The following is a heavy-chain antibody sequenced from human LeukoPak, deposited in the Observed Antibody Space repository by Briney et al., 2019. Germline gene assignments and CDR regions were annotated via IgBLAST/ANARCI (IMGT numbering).Heavy chain of an antibody. CDR3: ARGIIPEPAYYYYYYYMDV. CDR1: GGTFSSYA. Sequence: GASVKVSCKASGGTFSSYAISWMRQAPGQGLEWMGGIIPIFGTANYAQKFQGRVTITTDESTSTAYMELSSLRSEDTAVYYCARGIIPEPAYYYYYYYMDVWGKGTTVTVSS. D-gene: IGHD1-14*01. V-gene: IGHV1-69*05. J-gene: IGHJ6*03. CDR2: IIPIFGTA.